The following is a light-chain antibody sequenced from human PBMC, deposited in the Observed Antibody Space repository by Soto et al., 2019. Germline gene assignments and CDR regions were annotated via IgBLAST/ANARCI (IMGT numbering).Light chain of an antibody. CDR1: PSINSW. CDR2: DAS. V-gene: IGKV1-5*01. CDR3: QQYNSLYMYT. Sequence: EIQMTQSPSTLSASLGDRVTITCRASPSINSWFAWYQQKPGKAPKLLIYDASSLESGVPSRFSGSGAGTEFTLTNSSVQPDDFATLYCQQYNSLYMYTFGQGTKV. J-gene: IGKJ2*01.